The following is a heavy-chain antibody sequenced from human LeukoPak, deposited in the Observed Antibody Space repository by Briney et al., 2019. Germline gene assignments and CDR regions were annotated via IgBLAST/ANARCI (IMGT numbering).Heavy chain of an antibody. V-gene: IGHV1-69*04. CDR3: ARTTMVRGVIQLDY. Sequence: SVKVSCKASGGTFSSYAISWVRQAPGQGLEWMGRIIPILGIANYAQEFQGRVTITADKSTSTAYMELSSLRSEDTAVYYCARTTMVRGVIQLDYWGQGTLVTVSS. J-gene: IGHJ4*02. D-gene: IGHD3-10*01. CDR1: GGTFSSYA. CDR2: IIPILGIA.